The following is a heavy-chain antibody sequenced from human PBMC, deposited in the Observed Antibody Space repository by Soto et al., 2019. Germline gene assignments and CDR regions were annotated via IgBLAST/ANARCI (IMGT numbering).Heavy chain of an antibody. D-gene: IGHD3-3*01. V-gene: IGHV3-30-3*01. CDR1: GFTFSSYA. Sequence: PGGSLRLSCAASGFTFSSYAMHWVRQAPGKGLEWVAVISYDGSNKYYADSVKGRFTISRDNSKNTLYLQMNSLRAEDTAVYYCARAPSIFGVVISSYCDYWGQGTLVTVS. J-gene: IGHJ4*02. CDR2: ISYDGSNK. CDR3: ARAPSIFGVVISSYCDY.